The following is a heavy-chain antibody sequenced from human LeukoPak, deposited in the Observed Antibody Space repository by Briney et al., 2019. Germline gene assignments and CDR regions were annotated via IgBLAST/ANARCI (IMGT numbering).Heavy chain of an antibody. CDR2: VRHDSSDI. J-gene: IGHJ4*02. CDR1: GFTFSSYW. Sequence: GGSLRLSCAASGFTFSSYWMSWVRQAPGKGLEWISFVRHDSSDIYYADSVRGRFTISRDNAYNSLHLQMNSLRADDTAVYYCAREWFGELIWGKGTLVTVSS. CDR3: AREWFGELI. V-gene: IGHV3-48*01. D-gene: IGHD3-10*01.